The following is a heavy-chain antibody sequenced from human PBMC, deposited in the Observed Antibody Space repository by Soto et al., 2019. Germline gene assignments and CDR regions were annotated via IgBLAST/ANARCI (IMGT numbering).Heavy chain of an antibody. CDR3: ARGGDVRYYYDSSGYYGMDF. Sequence: QVQLVQSGAEVKKRGSSVKDSCKASGGTFSSYTISWVRQAPGQGLEWMGRIIPILGIVNYAQKFQGRVTITADKSTSTAYMELSSLRSEDTAVYYCARGGDVRYYYDSSGYYGMDFWGQGTTVTVSS. D-gene: IGHD3-22*01. CDR2: IIPILGIV. CDR1: GGTFSSYT. V-gene: IGHV1-69*02. J-gene: IGHJ6*02.